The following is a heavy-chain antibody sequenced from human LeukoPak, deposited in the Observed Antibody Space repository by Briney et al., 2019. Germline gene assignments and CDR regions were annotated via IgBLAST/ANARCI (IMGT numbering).Heavy chain of an antibody. CDR2: IYYSGDT. CDR3: ARHHHNGWSDY. V-gene: IGHV4-39*01. Sequence: SETLSLTCTVSGGSIISSNYYCAWIRQPPGKGLGWIGSIYYSGDTYYNPSLKSRLTISVDTSKNQFSLKLTSVTAADTAVYYCARHHHNGWSDYWGQGTLVTVSS. CDR1: GGSIISSNYY. J-gene: IGHJ4*02. D-gene: IGHD6-19*01.